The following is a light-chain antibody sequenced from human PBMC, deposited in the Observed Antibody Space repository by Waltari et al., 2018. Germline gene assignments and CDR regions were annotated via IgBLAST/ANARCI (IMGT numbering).Light chain of an antibody. J-gene: IGKJ1*01. V-gene: IGKV3-20*01. CDR1: QSVSRT. Sequence: EIVLTQSPGTLSLSLGERATLSCRASQSVSRTLAWYQQKPGQAPRLLIYDASSRATGIPDRFSGSGSGTDFSLTISRLEPEDFAVYYCQKYGTLPGTFGQGTKVEIK. CDR2: DAS. CDR3: QKYGTLPGT.